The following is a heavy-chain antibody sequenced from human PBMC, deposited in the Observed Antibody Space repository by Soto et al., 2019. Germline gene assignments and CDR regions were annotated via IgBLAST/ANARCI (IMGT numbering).Heavy chain of an antibody. CDR2: ISSSGNYI. Sequence: GGSLRLPCAVSGFTFSTHTMIWVRQAPGKGLEWVSSISSSGNYIYYADSVKGRFTISRDNANNLLYLQMNSLRAEDTAVYYCSSNRNPGKLRFFEWLPFHYMEVWGKGTTVTVSS. D-gene: IGHD3-3*01. CDR3: SSNRNPGKLRFFEWLPFHYMEV. CDR1: GFTFSTHT. J-gene: IGHJ6*03. V-gene: IGHV3-21*01.